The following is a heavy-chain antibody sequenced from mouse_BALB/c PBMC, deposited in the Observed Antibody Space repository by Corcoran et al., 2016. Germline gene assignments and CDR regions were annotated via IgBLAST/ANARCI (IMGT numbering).Heavy chain of an antibody. V-gene: IGHV9-3-1*01. CDR3: AREPYAMDY. CDR2: INTYTGEP. Sequence: QIQLVQSGPELKKPGETLKISCKASGNTFPNYGMNWVKRAPGKGLKWMGWINTYTGEPTYADDFKGRFAFSLETSASTAYLQINNLKNEDTATYFCAREPYAMDYWGQGTSVTVSS. CDR1: GNTFPNYG. J-gene: IGHJ4*01.